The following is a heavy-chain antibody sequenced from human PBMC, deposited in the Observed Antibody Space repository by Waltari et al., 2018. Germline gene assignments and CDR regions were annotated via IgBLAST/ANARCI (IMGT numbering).Heavy chain of an antibody. J-gene: IGHJ6*03. CDR1: GGTFSRYA. CDR3: ARASDSSSWNFYYYYYMDV. CDR2: IIPILGIA. V-gene: IGHV1-69*04. D-gene: IGHD6-13*01. Sequence: QVQLVQSGAEVKKPGSSVKVSCKASGGTFSRYAISWVRQAPGQGLEWMGWIIPILGIANYAQKFQGRVTITADESTSPAYRELSSLRSEDTAVYYCARASDSSSWNFYYYYYMDVWGKGTTVTVSS.